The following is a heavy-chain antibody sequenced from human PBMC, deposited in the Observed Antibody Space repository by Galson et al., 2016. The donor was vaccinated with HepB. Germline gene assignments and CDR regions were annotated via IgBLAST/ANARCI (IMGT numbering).Heavy chain of an antibody. J-gene: IGHJ4*02. CDR1: GYTFTSNG. D-gene: IGHD3-10*01. CDR2: ISPYNGNT. CDR3: ARDPGWGVGAAFDY. Sequence: SCKASGYTFTSNGITWVRQAPGQGLEWMGWISPYNGNTNYAQKLQGRVTMTTDTSTSTAYMELRSLRSDDTAVYYCARDPGWGVGAAFDYWGQGPLVTVSS. V-gene: IGHV1-18*04.